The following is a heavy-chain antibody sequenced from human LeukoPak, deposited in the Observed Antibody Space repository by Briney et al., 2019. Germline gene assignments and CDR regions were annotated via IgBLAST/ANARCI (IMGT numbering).Heavy chain of an antibody. CDR2: ISYDGSNK. V-gene: IGHV3-30*03. D-gene: IGHD1-26*01. J-gene: IGHJ4*02. Sequence: GGSLRLFCAASGFTFSSYGMHWVRQAPGKGLEWVAVISYDGSNKYYADSVKGRFTISRDNAKNTLYLQMNSLRAEDTAVYYCARDLRATNLDYWGQGTLVTVSS. CDR1: GFTFSSYG. CDR3: ARDLRATNLDY.